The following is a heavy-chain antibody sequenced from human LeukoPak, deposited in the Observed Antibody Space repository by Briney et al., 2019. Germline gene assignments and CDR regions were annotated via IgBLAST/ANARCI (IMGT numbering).Heavy chain of an antibody. D-gene: IGHD2-15*01. Sequence: GGSLRLSCAASGFTFSSYAMSWVRQAPGKGLEWVSAISGSGGSTYYADSVKGRFTISRDNSKNTLYLQMNSLRAEDTAVYFCASRHCSGGGCYFAGADPFDYWGQGTLVTVSS. CDR2: ISGSGGST. V-gene: IGHV3-23*01. CDR3: ASRHCSGGGCYFAGADPFDY. CDR1: GFTFSSYA. J-gene: IGHJ4*02.